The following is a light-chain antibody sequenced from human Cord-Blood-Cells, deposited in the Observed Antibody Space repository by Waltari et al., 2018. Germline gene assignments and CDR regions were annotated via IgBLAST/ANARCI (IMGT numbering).Light chain of an antibody. V-gene: IGKV1-33*01. Sequence: DIQMTQSPSSLSASVGDRVTITCQASQDISNYLNWYQQKKGKAPKLLIYDASNLETGVQSRFSGSGSGTDFTFTISSLQPEDIATYYCQQYDNLPITFGQGTRLEIK. CDR2: DAS. CDR1: QDISNY. CDR3: QQYDNLPIT. J-gene: IGKJ5*01.